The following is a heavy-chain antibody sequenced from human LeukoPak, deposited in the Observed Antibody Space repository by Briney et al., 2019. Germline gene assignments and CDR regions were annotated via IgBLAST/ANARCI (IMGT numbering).Heavy chain of an antibody. V-gene: IGHV4-59*11. J-gene: IGHJ3*02. CDR2: IYYSGST. Sequence: SETLSLTCTVSGGSIGSHYWSWMRQPPGKGLEWIGYIYYSGSTNYNPSLKSRVTISVDTSKNQFSLKLSSVTAADTAVYYCARDTVAVYAFDIWGQGTMVTVSS. CDR1: GGSIGSHY. D-gene: IGHD6-19*01. CDR3: ARDTVAVYAFDI.